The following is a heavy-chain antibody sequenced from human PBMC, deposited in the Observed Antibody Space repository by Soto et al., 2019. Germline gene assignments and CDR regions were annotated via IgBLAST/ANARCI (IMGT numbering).Heavy chain of an antibody. J-gene: IGHJ2*01. V-gene: IGHV3-11*01. CDR2: ISTSGSTL. Sequence: QVQLVGSGGGLVKPGGSLRLSCAASGFSFSDYYMSWIRQAPGKGLEWISYISTSGSTLFYADSVKGRFTISRDNARNSLYLQISSLRAEYTAVYYCVRISVRPRAIRTALGRWYFDLWGRGALATVSS. CDR1: GFSFSDYY. D-gene: IGHD1-1*01. CDR3: VRISVRPRAIRTALGRWYFDL.